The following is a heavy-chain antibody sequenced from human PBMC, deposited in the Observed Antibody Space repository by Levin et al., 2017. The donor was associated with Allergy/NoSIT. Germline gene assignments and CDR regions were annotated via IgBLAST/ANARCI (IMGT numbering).Heavy chain of an antibody. J-gene: IGHJ6*02. CDR2: ISSSGSTI. D-gene: IGHD6-19*01. Sequence: PGGSLRLSCAASGFTFSDYYMSWIRQAPGKGLEWVSYISSSGSTIYYADSVKGRFTISRDNAKNSLYLQMNSLRAEDTAVYYCARERGIAVAGTTYYYYYGMDVWGQGTTVTVSS. V-gene: IGHV3-11*01. CDR1: GFTFSDYY. CDR3: ARERGIAVAGTTYYYYYGMDV.